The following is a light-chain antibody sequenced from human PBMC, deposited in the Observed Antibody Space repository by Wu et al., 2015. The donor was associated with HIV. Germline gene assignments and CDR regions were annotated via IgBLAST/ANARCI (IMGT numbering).Light chain of an antibody. J-gene: IGKJ4*01. V-gene: IGKV1-8*01. Sequence: TITCRRSQDIKSNLASVSTETTEKAPNLLIFSASTLHSGVPSRFSGSRSGTDFTLTISCLQSEDFASYYCQQYDTYPLTFGGGTKVEIK. CDR1: QDIKSN. CDR2: SAS. CDR3: QQYDTYPLT.